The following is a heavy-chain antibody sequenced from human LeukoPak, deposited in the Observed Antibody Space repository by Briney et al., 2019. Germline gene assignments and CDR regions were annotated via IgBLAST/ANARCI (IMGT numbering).Heavy chain of an antibody. D-gene: IGHD6-13*01. CDR2: MNPNSGNT. V-gene: IGHV1-8*02. Sequence: ASVKVSCKASGSTFSSYTINWVRQATGQGLEWMGWMNPNSGNTGYAQKFQGRVTMTRNTSISTAYMELSSLRSEDTAVYYCARDRSSPHNWFDPWGQGTLVTVSS. J-gene: IGHJ5*02. CDR1: GSTFSSYT. CDR3: ARDRSSPHNWFDP.